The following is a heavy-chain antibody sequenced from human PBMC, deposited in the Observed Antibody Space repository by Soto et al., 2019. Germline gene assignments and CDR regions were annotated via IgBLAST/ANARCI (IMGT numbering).Heavy chain of an antibody. CDR3: ARASTSGRHGDCESYFDY. CDR1: GGSISSSSYY. Sequence: SETLSLTCTVSGGSISSSSYYWGWIRQPPGKGLEWIGRIYYSGSTNYNPSLKSRVTISVDTSKNQFSLKLSSVTAADTAVYYCARASTSGRHGDCESYFDYWGQGTLVTVSS. CDR2: IYYSGST. D-gene: IGHD2-21*02. V-gene: IGHV4-39*01. J-gene: IGHJ4*02.